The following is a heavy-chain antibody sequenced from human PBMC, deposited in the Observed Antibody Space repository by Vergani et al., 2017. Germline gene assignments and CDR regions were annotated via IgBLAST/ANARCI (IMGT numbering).Heavy chain of an antibody. CDR2: ISGSGGST. D-gene: IGHD4-11*01. J-gene: IGHJ4*02. CDR1: GFTFSSYA. CDR3: ARFHKRDSNQGGY. Sequence: EVQLLESGGGLVQPGGSLRLSCAASGFTFSSYAMSWVRQAPGKGLEWVSAISGSGGSTYYADSVKGRFTISRDNSKNTLYLQMNSLRAEDTAVYYCARFHKRDSNQGGYWGQGTLVTVSS. V-gene: IGHV3-23*01.